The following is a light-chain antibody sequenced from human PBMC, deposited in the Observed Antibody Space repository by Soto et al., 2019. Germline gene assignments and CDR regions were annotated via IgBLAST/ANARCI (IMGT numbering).Light chain of an antibody. CDR3: QQRSNWIT. Sequence: IVMTQFPANLSLSPGERATLSCRASQSVSSNLAWYQQKPGQAPRLLISGASSRATGIPDRFSGSGSATDFTLTISSIEPEDFAVYYCQQRSNWITFGQGTRLEIK. CDR1: QSVSSN. CDR2: GAS. V-gene: IGKV3-11*01. J-gene: IGKJ5*01.